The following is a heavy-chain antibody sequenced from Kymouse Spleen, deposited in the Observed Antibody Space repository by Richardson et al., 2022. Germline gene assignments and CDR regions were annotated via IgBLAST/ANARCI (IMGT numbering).Heavy chain of an antibody. Sequence: EVQLVESGGGLVQPGGSLRLSCAASGFTFSSYDMHWVRQATGKGLEWVSAIGTAGDTYYPGSVKGRFTISRENAKNSLYLQMNSLRAGDTAVYYCARDKAYYYGSGSYEDYYGMDVWGQGTTVTVSS. J-gene: IGHJ6*02. CDR3: ARDKAYYYGSGSYEDYYGMDV. CDR2: IGTAGDT. V-gene: IGHV3-13*01. D-gene: IGHD3-10*01. CDR1: GFTFSSYD.